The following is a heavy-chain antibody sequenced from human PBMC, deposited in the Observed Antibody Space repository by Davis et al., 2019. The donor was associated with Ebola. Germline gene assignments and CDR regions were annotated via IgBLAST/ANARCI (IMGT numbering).Heavy chain of an antibody. J-gene: IGHJ6*02. CDR3: AKADTAMVFYYYYYGMDV. V-gene: IGHV3-30-3*01. D-gene: IGHD5-18*01. CDR1: GFTFSSYA. CDR2: ISYDGSNK. Sequence: PGGSLRLSCAASGFTFSSYAMHWVRQSPGKWLEWVAVISYDGSNKYYADSVKGRFTISRDNSKNTLYLQMNSLRAEDTAVYYCAKADTAMVFYYYYYGMDVWGQGTTVTVSS.